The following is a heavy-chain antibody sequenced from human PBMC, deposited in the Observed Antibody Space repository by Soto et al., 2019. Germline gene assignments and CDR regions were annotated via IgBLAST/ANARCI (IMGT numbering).Heavy chain of an antibody. CDR2: ISSSSSYI. Sequence: GGSLRLSCAPSGFTFSSYSMNWVRQAPGKGLEWVSSISSSSSYIYYADSVKGRFTISRGNAKNSLYLQMNSLRAEDTAVYYCARDPTNLYNWFDPWGQGTLVTVSS. CDR1: GFTFSSYS. V-gene: IGHV3-21*01. CDR3: ARDPTNLYNWFDP. J-gene: IGHJ5*02. D-gene: IGHD7-27*01.